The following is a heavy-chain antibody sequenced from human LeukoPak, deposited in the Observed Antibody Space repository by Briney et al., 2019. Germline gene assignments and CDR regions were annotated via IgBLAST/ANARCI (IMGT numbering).Heavy chain of an antibody. D-gene: IGHD2-15*01. Sequence: ASVKVSFTASGYTFTSYGISWVRQAPGQGLEWMGWISAYNGNTNYAQKLQGRVTMTTDTSTSTAYMELRSLRSDDTAVYYCARDRPEGYCSGGSCYPLSKDWYFDLWGRGTLVTVSS. CDR2: ISAYNGNT. V-gene: IGHV1-18*01. CDR3: ARDRPEGYCSGGSCYPLSKDWYFDL. J-gene: IGHJ2*01. CDR1: GYTFTSYG.